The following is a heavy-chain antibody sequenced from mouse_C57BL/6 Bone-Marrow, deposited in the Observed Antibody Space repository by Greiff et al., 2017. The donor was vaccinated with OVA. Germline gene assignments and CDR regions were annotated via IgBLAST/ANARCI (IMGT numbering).Heavy chain of an antibody. J-gene: IGHJ4*01. CDR2: INRDGGST. D-gene: IGHD3-1*01. CDR1: EYEFPSYD. CDR3: ARPGLYYAMDY. Sequence: EVKLVESGGGLVQPGESLKLSCESNEYEFPSYDMSWVRKTPEKRLELVAAINRDGGSTYYPDTMKSRFIISRDNTTKTLYLQMSSLRSEDTAVYYCARPGLYYAMDYWGQGTSVTVSS. V-gene: IGHV5-2*03.